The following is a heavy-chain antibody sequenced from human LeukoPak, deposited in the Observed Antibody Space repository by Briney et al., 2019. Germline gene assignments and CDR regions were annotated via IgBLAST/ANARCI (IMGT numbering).Heavy chain of an antibody. Sequence: GGSLRLSCAASGFTFSNAWMSWVRQAPGKGLEWVGRIKSKTDGGTTDYAAPVKGRFTISRDDSKNTLDLQMNSLKTEDTAVYYCTTGYDYVWGSYRYDAFDIWGQGTMVTVSS. CDR1: GFTFSNAW. J-gene: IGHJ3*02. CDR3: TTGYDYVWGSYRYDAFDI. V-gene: IGHV3-15*01. CDR2: IKSKTDGGTT. D-gene: IGHD3-16*02.